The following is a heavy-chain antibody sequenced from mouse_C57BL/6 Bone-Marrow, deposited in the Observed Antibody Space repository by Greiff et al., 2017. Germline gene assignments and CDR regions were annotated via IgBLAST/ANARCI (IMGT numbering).Heavy chain of an antibody. J-gene: IGHJ3*01. Sequence: VQLQESGAELAKPGASVKLSCKASGYTFTSYWMHWVKQRPGQGLEWIGYINPSSGYTKYNQKFKDKATLTADQSSSTAYIGLRSLTYEDSAVYYCARKGGYGEGFAYWGQGTLVTVSA. V-gene: IGHV1-7*01. CDR3: ARKGGYGEGFAY. D-gene: IGHD1-2*01. CDR2: INPSSGYT. CDR1: GYTFTSYW.